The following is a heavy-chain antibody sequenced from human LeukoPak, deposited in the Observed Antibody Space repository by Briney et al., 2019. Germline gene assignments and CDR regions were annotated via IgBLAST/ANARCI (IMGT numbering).Heavy chain of an antibody. CDR3: ARGSPSRR. V-gene: IGHV3-48*01. J-gene: IGHJ4*02. CDR1: GFTFSSYS. D-gene: IGHD1-14*01. CDR2: ISSRSSTI. Sequence: RGSLRLSCAASGFTFSSYSMNWVRQAPGKGLEWVSYISSRSSTIYYADSVKGRFTISRDNAKNSLYLQMNSLRAEDTAVYYCARGSPSRRWGQGTLVTVSS.